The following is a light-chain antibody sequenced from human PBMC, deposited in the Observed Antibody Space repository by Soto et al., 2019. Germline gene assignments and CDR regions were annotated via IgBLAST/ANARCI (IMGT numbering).Light chain of an antibody. CDR3: QQYNTWPRT. Sequence: EIVMTQSPATLSVSPGERATLSCRASQSVSSNLAWYQQKPGQAPRLLIYGASTRATGIPARFTASGSGTEFTLTISSLQSEDFAVYYCQQYNTWPRTFGQGTKWIS. V-gene: IGKV3-15*01. J-gene: IGKJ1*01. CDR2: GAS. CDR1: QSVSSN.